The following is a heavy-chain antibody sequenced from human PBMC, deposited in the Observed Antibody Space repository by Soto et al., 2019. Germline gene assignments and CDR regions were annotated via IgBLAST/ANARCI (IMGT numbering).Heavy chain of an antibody. CDR1: GFTFSSYA. D-gene: IGHD5-12*01. J-gene: IGHJ6*02. CDR3: AKLIVATMWNYYYGMDV. Sequence: GGSLRLSCAASGFTFSSYAMHWVRQAPGKGLEWVAVISYDGSNKYYADSVKGRFTISRDNSKNTLYLQMNSLRAEDTAVYYCAKLIVATMWNYYYGMDVWGQGTTVTVSS. V-gene: IGHV3-30-3*02. CDR2: ISYDGSNK.